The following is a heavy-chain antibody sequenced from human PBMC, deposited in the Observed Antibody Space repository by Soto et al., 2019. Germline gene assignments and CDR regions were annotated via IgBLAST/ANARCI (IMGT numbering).Heavy chain of an antibody. CDR3: ASTMDV. V-gene: IGHV3-30-3*01. Sequence: QVQLVESGGGVVQPGRSLRLSCAASGFTFSSYAMNWVRQAPGKGLEWVAVISYDGSNKYYADSVKGRFTISRDNSKNTLYLQMTSLRDEDTAVYYSASTMDVWGQGTTVTVSS. J-gene: IGHJ6*02. CDR2: ISYDGSNK. CDR1: GFTFSSYA.